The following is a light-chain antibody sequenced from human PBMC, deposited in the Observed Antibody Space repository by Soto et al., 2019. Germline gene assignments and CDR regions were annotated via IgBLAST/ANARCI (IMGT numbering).Light chain of an antibody. Sequence: DIQMTQSPSTLSASVGDRVIITCRASQSISSWLAWYQQKPGKAPKLLIYQASSLQSGVPSRFSCSGSGTEFTLTISSLQPDDYAAYYSQSGFTFGGGTKVEIK. CDR1: QSISSW. J-gene: IGKJ4*01. CDR2: QAS. V-gene: IGKV1-5*03. CDR3: QSGFT.